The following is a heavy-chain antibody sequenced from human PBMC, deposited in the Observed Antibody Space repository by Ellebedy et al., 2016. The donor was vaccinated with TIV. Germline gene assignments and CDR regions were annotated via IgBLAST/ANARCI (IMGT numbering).Heavy chain of an antibody. CDR3: ARGGASSKYFDY. Sequence: MPGGSLRLPCSVSGGSVSSTRYYRAWIRQPPGKGLEWIGLIYYSGTTNYNPSLKSRVAISVDTSKNQFSLKLSSVTDADTAVYYCARGGASSKYFDYWGQGTLVTVSS. J-gene: IGHJ4*02. CDR2: IYYSGTT. CDR1: GGSVSSTRYY. V-gene: IGHV4-61*01.